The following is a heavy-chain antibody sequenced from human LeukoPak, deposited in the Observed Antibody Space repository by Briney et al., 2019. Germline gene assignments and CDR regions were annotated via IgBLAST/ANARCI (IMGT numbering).Heavy chain of an antibody. Sequence: ASVKVSCKASGGTFSSYAISWVRQAPGQGLGWMGGIIPIFGTANYAQKFQGRVTITADESTSTAYMELSSLRSEDTAVYYCARVRGWLQSQGAFDIWGQGTMVTVSS. J-gene: IGHJ3*02. CDR2: IIPIFGTA. CDR1: GGTFSSYA. CDR3: ARVRGWLQSQGAFDI. D-gene: IGHD5-24*01. V-gene: IGHV1-69*13.